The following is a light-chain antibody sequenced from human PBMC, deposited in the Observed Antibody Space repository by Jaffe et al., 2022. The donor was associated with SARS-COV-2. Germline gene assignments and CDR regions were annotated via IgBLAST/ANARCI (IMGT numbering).Light chain of an antibody. J-gene: IGLJ2*01. CDR1: SSDVGGYNY. Sequence: QSALTQPASVSGSPGQSIIISCTGTSSDVGGYNYVSWYQHHPGKAPKLLICDVSNRLSGISNRFSGSKSGNTASLTISGLQVEDEADYYCSSYTSSSTQVFGGGTKVTVL. V-gene: IGLV2-14*03. CDR3: SSYTSSSTQV. CDR2: DVS.